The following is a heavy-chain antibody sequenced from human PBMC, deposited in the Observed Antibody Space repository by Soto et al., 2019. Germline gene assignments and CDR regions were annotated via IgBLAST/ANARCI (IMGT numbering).Heavy chain of an antibody. J-gene: IGHJ5*02. CDR2: IIPIVGTA. Sequence: QVQLVQSGAEVKKPESSVKVSCKASGGTFSSYAIIWVRQAPGQGLEWMGGIIPIVGTANYAQKFQGRVTITADESTSTAYMELSSLSSDDTAVYYGARSFLEWDRDGAWFDPWGQGTLVTVSS. V-gene: IGHV1-69*01. CDR3: ARSFLEWDRDGAWFDP. D-gene: IGHD3-3*01. CDR1: GGTFSSYA.